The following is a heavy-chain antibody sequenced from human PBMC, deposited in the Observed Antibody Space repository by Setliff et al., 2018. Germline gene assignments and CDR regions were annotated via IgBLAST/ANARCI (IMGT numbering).Heavy chain of an antibody. CDR2: IDHSGST. D-gene: IGHD3-16*01. CDR1: GPSFSGYY. V-gene: IGHV4-34*01. Sequence: PSETLSLTCAVYGPSFSGYYWGWIRQPPGKGLEWIGSIDHSGSTHSNPSLKSRVTISVDTSKNQFSLKLTSVTAADTAVYYCARVRSGCPANTWFDPWGQGTLVTVSS. CDR3: ARVRSGCPANTWFDP. J-gene: IGHJ5*02.